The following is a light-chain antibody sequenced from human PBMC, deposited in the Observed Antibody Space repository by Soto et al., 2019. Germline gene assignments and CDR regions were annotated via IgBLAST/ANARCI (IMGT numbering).Light chain of an antibody. CDR1: SSDIGGYNY. Sequence: QSALTQPASVSGSPGQSITISCAGTSSDIGGYNYVSWYRQPPGKAPKVIISEVSNRPSGVSNRFSGSKSGNTASLTISGLQAEDEADYYCSSFRSTNTFFVFGTGTKVTVL. CDR2: EVS. J-gene: IGLJ1*01. CDR3: SSFRSTNTFFV. V-gene: IGLV2-14*01.